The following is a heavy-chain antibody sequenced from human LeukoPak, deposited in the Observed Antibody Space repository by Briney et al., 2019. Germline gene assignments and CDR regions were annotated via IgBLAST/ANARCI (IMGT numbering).Heavy chain of an antibody. J-gene: IGHJ6*02. CDR2: TNPSGGST. D-gene: IGHD3-3*01. CDR3: ARVGYDFWSGYLQYYYGMDV. Sequence: ASVKVSCKASGYTFTSYYMHWVRQAPGQGLEWMGITNPSGGSTSYAQKFQGRVTMTRDTSTSTVYMELSSLRSEDTAVYYCARVGYDFWSGYLQYYYGMDVWGQGTTVTVSS. V-gene: IGHV1-46*01. CDR1: GYTFTSYY.